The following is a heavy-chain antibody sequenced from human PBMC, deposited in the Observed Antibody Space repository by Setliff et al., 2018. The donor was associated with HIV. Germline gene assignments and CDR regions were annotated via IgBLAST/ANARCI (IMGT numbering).Heavy chain of an antibody. CDR3: ARDILGATADAFDI. Sequence: PGGSLRLSCAASGFTFGGYSMSWVRQAPGKGLEWISSISSRSITIYYADSVKGRFTTSRDNAKNSLYLQMNTLRAEDTAVYYCARDILGATADAFDIWGQGTMVTVS. J-gene: IGHJ3*02. D-gene: IGHD1-26*01. CDR2: ISSRSITI. CDR1: GFTFGGYS. V-gene: IGHV3-21*01.